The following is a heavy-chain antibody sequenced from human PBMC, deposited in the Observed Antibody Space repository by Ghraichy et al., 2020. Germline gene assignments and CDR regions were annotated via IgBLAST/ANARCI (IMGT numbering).Heavy chain of an antibody. V-gene: IGHV4-34*01. CDR2: INHSGST. CDR3: ATQTMVQGVSRDNWFDP. Sequence: SETLSLTCAVYGGSFSGYYWSWIRQPPGKGLEWIGEINHSGSTNYNPSLKSRVTISVDTSKNQFSLKLSSVTAADTAVYYCATQTMVQGVSRDNWFDPWGQGTLVTVSS. CDR1: GGSFSGYY. J-gene: IGHJ5*02. D-gene: IGHD3-10*01.